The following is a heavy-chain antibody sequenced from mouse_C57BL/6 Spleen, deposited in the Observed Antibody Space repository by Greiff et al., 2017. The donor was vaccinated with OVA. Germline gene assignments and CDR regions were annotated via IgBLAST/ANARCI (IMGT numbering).Heavy chain of an antibody. CDR1: GYTFTSYW. CDR2: IYPGNSDT. CDR3: TVTTVVFDV. D-gene: IGHD1-1*01. Sequence: EVQLQQSGTVLARPGASVKMSCKTSGYTFTSYWMHWVKQRPGQGLEWIGAIYPGNSDTRYNQKFKGKAELTAVTSASTAYMELSSLTNEDSSVYYCTVTTVVFDVWGTGTTVTVSS. V-gene: IGHV1-5*01. J-gene: IGHJ1*03.